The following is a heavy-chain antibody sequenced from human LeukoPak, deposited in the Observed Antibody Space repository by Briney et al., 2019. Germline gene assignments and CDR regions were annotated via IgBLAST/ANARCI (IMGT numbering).Heavy chain of an antibody. CDR1: GYTLTELS. CDR2: FDPEDGET. V-gene: IGHV1-24*01. J-gene: IGHJ6*03. D-gene: IGHD3-3*01. CDR3: ARGTSLDFWSGPSYYMDV. Sequence: ASVKVSCKVSGYTLTELSMHWVRQAPGKGLEWMGGFDPEDGETIYAQKFQGRVTMTEDTSTDTAYMELSSLRSEDTAVYYCARGTSLDFWSGPSYYMDVWGKGTTVTVSS.